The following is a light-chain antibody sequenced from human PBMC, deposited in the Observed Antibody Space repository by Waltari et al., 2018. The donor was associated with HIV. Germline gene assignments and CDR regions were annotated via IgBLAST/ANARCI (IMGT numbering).Light chain of an antibody. V-gene: IGKV1-39*01. J-gene: IGKJ4*01. CDR2: AAS. CDR1: QNINTY. CDR3: QQTYSTLALT. Sequence: DIQMTQSPSSLSASVGDRVTIPCRASQNINTYLNWYQQQPGKAPRLLIYAASSLQSGVPSRFSGSGSGTEFTLTVRTLQPEDFATYYCQQTYSTLALTFGGGTKVDMK.